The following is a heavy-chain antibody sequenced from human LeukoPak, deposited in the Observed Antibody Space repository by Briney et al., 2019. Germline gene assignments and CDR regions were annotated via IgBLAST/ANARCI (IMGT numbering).Heavy chain of an antibody. CDR2: IYYSGRT. J-gene: IGHJ1*01. Sequence: SETRSLTCTVSGDSIRSSSYYWDWLRQPPGNGLEWIGTIYYSGRTYYNPSLKSRVTISIDTSKKQFSLKLTSVTAADTAVYYCARRRYYDSSGYLDWGQGTLLTVSS. D-gene: IGHD3-22*01. CDR1: GDSIRSSSYY. V-gene: IGHV4-39*01. CDR3: ARRRYYDSSGYLD.